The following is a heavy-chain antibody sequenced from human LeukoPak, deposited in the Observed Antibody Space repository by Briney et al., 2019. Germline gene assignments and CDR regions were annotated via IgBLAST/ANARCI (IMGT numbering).Heavy chain of an antibody. D-gene: IGHD3-22*01. V-gene: IGHV3-23*01. CDR3: AKLDYYDTH. J-gene: IGHJ4*02. CDR1: GFTFSSYA. CDR2: ITGSSAST. Sequence: GGSLRLSCAASGFTFSSYAMSWVRQSPGKGLEWVSSITGSSASTYYADSVKGRFTISRDNSKNTLYLQMNSLRAEDTAVYFCAKLDYYDTHWGQGTLVTVSS.